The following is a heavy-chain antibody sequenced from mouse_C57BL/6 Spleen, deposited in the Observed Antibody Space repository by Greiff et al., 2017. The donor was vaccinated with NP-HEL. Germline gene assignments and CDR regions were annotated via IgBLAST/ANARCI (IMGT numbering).Heavy chain of an antibody. CDR2: IDPSDSYT. D-gene: IGHD1-1*02. J-gene: IGHJ4*01. CDR3: ARGLPLYGMDY. Sequence: QVQLQQPGAELVMPGASVKLSCKASGYPFTSYWMHWVKQRPGQGLEWIGEIDPSDSYTNYNQKFKGKSTLTVDKSSSTAYMQLSSLTSEDSAVYYCARGLPLYGMDYWGQGTSVTVSA. CDR1: GYPFTSYW. V-gene: IGHV1-69*01.